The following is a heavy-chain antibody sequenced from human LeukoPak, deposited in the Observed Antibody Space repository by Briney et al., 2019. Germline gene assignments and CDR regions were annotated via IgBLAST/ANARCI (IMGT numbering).Heavy chain of an antibody. D-gene: IGHD6-13*01. CDR1: GFTFSNYA. CDR3: ARGDRYSSSMFDY. V-gene: IGHV3-64*01. Sequence: HPGGSLRLSCAASGFTFSNYAMHWVRQAPGKGLEYVSAISSNGGSTYYANSVKGRFTISRDNSKNTLYLQMGSLRAEDMAVYYCARGDRYSSSMFDYWGQGTLVTVSS. CDR2: ISSNGGST. J-gene: IGHJ4*02.